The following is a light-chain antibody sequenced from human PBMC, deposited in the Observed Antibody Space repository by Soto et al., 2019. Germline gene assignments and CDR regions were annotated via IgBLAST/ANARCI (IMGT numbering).Light chain of an antibody. Sequence: QSALXQPRSVSGSPGQSVTISCTGTSTDVGGYNYASWYQQHPGKVPKLMLYDVSKRPSGVPDRFSGSKSGNTASLTISGLQAEDEADYYCCSYAGRDTLYVFGSGTKVTVL. V-gene: IGLV2-11*01. J-gene: IGLJ1*01. CDR3: CSYAGRDTLYV. CDR2: DVS. CDR1: STDVGGYNY.